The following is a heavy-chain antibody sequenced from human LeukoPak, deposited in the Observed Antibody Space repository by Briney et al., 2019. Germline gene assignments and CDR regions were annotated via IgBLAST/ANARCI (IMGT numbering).Heavy chain of an antibody. CDR1: GFTFSTYW. D-gene: IGHD3-16*02. V-gene: IGHV3-7*01. CDR2: IKQDGSQK. CDR3: ARVPPMITFGGVIALGAFDI. Sequence: GGSLRLSCAVSGFTFSTYWMSWVRQAPGKGLEWVANIKQDGSQKYYVHSVKGRFTISRDNAKNSLYLQMNSLRAEDTAVYYCARVPPMITFGGVIALGAFDIWGQGTMVTVSS. J-gene: IGHJ3*02.